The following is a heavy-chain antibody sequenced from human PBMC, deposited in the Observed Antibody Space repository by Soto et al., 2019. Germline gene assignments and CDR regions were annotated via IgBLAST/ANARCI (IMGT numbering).Heavy chain of an antibody. D-gene: IGHD1-7*01. CDR3: ARTPETRDWLDP. V-gene: IGHV4-59*02. J-gene: IGHJ5*02. Sequence: SETLSLTCSVSGASVSSYYWSWVRQPPGKGLEWIGYIYYIGAYNYNPSLKSRVTISVDTSKNQFSLKLASVTAADTAVYYCARTPETRDWLDPWGQGTLVTVSS. CDR2: IYYIGAY. CDR1: GASVSSYY.